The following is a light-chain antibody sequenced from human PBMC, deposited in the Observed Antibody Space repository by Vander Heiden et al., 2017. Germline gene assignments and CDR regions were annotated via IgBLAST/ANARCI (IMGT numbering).Light chain of an antibody. Sequence: DIQMTQSPSSLSASVGDRVTITCQASQDISNYLNWYQQKPGKAPKLLIYGASNLETGVPSRFSGSGSGTDFTFTISSLQPEDIATYYCQQYDNLPITFGQGTLLEIK. CDR3: QQYDNLPIT. V-gene: IGKV1-33*01. J-gene: IGKJ5*01. CDR1: QDISNY. CDR2: GAS.